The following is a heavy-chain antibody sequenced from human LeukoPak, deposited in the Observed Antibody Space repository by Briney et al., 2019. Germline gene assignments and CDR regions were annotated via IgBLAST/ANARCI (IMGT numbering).Heavy chain of an antibody. CDR2: ISVRAGTI. V-gene: IGHV3-48*03. D-gene: IGHD3-22*01. Sequence: GGSLRLSCAASGFGFGQYEMNWVRQAPGKGLEWIAYISVRAGTIYYGDSAEGRFTISRDDAKNSLYLQMNGLRVEDTAIYYCAKDFPHYYEVPHGMDIWGQGTTVTV. CDR1: GFGFGQYE. J-gene: IGHJ6*02. CDR3: AKDFPHYYEVPHGMDI.